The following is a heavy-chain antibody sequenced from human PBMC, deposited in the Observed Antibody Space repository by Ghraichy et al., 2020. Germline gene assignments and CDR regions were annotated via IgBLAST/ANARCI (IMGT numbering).Heavy chain of an antibody. Sequence: SETLSLTCTVSGGSISSSSYYWGWIRQPPGKGLEWIGSIYYSGSTYYNPSLKSRVTISVDTSKNQFSLKLSSVTAADTAVYYCASIYTIFGVVIMNYGMDVWGQGTTVTVSS. CDR3: ASIYTIFGVVIMNYGMDV. D-gene: IGHD3-3*01. CDR2: IYYSGST. J-gene: IGHJ6*02. CDR1: GGSISSSSYY. V-gene: IGHV4-39*01.